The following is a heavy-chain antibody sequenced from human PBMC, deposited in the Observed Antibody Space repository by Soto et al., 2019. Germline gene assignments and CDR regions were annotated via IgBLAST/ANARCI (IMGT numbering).Heavy chain of an antibody. CDR3: ARDRDLTSSWSFDY. Sequence: PGGSLRLSCAASGFTFSDYYMTWIRQAPGEGLEWVSYISTTSDYTNYADSVKGRFTISRDNAKNSLYLQMNSLRAEDTAVYYCARDRDLTSSWSFDYWGQGTLVTV. CDR1: GFTFSDYY. D-gene: IGHD6-13*01. J-gene: IGHJ4*02. V-gene: IGHV3-11*06. CDR2: ISTTSDYT.